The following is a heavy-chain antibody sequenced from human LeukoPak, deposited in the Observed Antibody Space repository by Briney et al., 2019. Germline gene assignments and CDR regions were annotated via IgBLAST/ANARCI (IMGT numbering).Heavy chain of an antibody. CDR3: ARDRAVAGPRIFDP. D-gene: IGHD6-19*01. J-gene: IGHJ5*02. Sequence: SETLSLTCTVSGGSISSYYWSWIRQPPGKGLEWIGYIYYSGSTNYNPSLKSRVTISVDTSKNQFSLKLSSVTAADTAVYYCARDRAVAGPRIFDPWGQGTLVTVSS. V-gene: IGHV4-59*01. CDR2: IYYSGST. CDR1: GGSISSYY.